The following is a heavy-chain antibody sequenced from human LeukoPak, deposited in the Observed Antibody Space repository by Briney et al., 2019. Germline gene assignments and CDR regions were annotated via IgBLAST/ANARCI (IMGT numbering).Heavy chain of an antibody. Sequence: SETLSLTCTVSGGSISSYYWSWIRQPPGKGLEWIGYIYYSGSTNYNPSLKSRVTISVDTSKNQSSLQLNSVTPEDTAVYYCARWISEAGTASYYFDYWGQGTLVTVSS. J-gene: IGHJ4*02. D-gene: IGHD6-19*01. CDR3: ARWISEAGTASYYFDY. V-gene: IGHV4-59*12. CDR2: IYYSGST. CDR1: GGSISSYY.